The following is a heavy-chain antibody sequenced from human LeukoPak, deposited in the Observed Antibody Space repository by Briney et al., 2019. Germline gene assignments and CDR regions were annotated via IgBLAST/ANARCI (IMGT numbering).Heavy chain of an antibody. V-gene: IGHV4-59*10. CDR1: GGSFSGYY. Sequence: SETLSLTCAVYGGSFSGYYWSWIRQPAGKGLEWIGRIYTSGSTNYNPSLKSRVTMSVDTSKNQFSLKLSSVTAADTAVYYCARSGYSYGPGRDAFDIWGQGTMVTVSS. CDR3: ARSGYSYGPGRDAFDI. J-gene: IGHJ3*02. CDR2: IYTSGST. D-gene: IGHD5-18*01.